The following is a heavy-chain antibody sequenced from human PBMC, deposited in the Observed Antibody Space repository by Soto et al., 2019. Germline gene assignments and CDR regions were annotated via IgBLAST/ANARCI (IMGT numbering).Heavy chain of an antibody. Sequence: GGSLRLSCIASGFTFDEYAMTWVRQAPGKGLEWVGFIRCKTYGGTKAYAASVKGRFTISRDDSKTIAYLQMNSLKTEDTAVYYCARVDYYGSSGSYCGMDVWGRGTTVTVSS. V-gene: IGHV3-49*04. CDR3: ARVDYYGSSGSYCGMDV. J-gene: IGHJ6*02. CDR1: GFTFDEYA. CDR2: IRCKTYGGTK. D-gene: IGHD3-22*01.